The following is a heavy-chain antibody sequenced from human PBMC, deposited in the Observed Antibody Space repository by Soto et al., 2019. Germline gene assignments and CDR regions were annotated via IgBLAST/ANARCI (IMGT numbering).Heavy chain of an antibody. Sequence: QVQLVQSGADVKKPGSSVKISCTASGAAFSNYTFTWVRRAPGQGLEWVGRVIPLLDASNDAEKFQDRVTISADRSTSTVYMELSGLRSEDSAIYYCASGKSQMSQDRMGFYYYMDVWGKGTTVTVSS. J-gene: IGHJ6*03. V-gene: IGHV1-69*08. CDR1: GAAFSNYT. CDR2: VIPLLDAS. CDR3: ASGKSQMSQDRMGFYYYMDV. D-gene: IGHD1-1*01.